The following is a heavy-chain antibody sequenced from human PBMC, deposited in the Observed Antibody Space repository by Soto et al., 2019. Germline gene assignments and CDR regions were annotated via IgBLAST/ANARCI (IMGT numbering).Heavy chain of an antibody. CDR3: ARVGHITNYGMAV. Sequence: QVQLVQSGAEVKKPGSSVKVSCEASGGTFSSYPINWVRQAPGQGLEWMGGIIPFFGTSNYAQKFQGRVTITADDSTSTAYMELRSLRSEDTAVYDCARVGHITNYGMAVWCQGTTITVSS. D-gene: IGHD1-26*01. V-gene: IGHV1-69*01. CDR1: GGTFSSYP. CDR2: IIPFFGTS. J-gene: IGHJ6*02.